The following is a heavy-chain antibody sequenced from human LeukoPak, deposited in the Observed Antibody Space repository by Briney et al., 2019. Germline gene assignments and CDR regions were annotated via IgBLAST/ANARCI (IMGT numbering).Heavy chain of an antibody. CDR1: GFTFSSYG. V-gene: IGHV3-23*01. Sequence: GGTLGLSCAASGFTFSSYGMSWVRQAPGKGLEWVSTISASGINTYYADSVKGRFTISRDNSKNTLYLQMNSLRAEDTAVYYCAKAISRRYCSGGSCYSGFDYWGQGTLVTVSS. CDR3: AKAISRRYCSGGSCYSGFDY. D-gene: IGHD2-15*01. J-gene: IGHJ4*02. CDR2: ISASGINT.